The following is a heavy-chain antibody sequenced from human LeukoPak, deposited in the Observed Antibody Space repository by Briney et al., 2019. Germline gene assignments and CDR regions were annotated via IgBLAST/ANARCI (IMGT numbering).Heavy chain of an antibody. Sequence: ASVKVSCKASGYTFTSYDINWVRQATGQGLEWMGWMNPNSGNTGYAQKFQGRVTMTRNTSISTAYMELSSLRSEDTAVYYCARGNYDYVWGSYRHLNLDYWGQGTLVTVSS. CDR3: ARGNYDYVWGSYRHLNLDY. CDR1: GYTFTSYD. V-gene: IGHV1-8*01. D-gene: IGHD3-16*02. CDR2: MNPNSGNT. J-gene: IGHJ4*02.